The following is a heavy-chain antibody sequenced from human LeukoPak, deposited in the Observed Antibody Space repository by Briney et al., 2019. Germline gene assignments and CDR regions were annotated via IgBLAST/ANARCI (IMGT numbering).Heavy chain of an antibody. CDR1: GFTFSDYA. V-gene: IGHV3-23*01. CDR2: ISQGT. D-gene: IGHD6-19*01. J-gene: IGHJ4*02. CDR3: ATSWTIAVAGRKYYFNY. Sequence: TGGSLRLSCAASGFTFSDYAMNWVRQAPGQGLEWVSTISQGTYHADSVKGRFTISRDNSENTPYLQMNSLRAEDTAVYFCATSWTIAVAGRKYYFNYWGQGTLVTVSS.